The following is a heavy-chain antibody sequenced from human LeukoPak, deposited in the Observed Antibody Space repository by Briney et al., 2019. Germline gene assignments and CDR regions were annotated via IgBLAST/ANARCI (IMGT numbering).Heavy chain of an antibody. V-gene: IGHV3-33*01. CDR2: IWYDGSNK. CDR3: ARGLRPTKGYYDFWSGHGSEYGMDV. CDR1: GFTFSSYG. D-gene: IGHD3-3*01. Sequence: PGGSLRLSCAASGFTFSSYGMHWVRQAPGKGLEWVAVIWYDGSNKYYADSVKGRFTISRDNSKNTLYLQMNSLRAEDTAVYYCARGLRPTKGYYDFWSGHGSEYGMDVWGQGTTVTVSS. J-gene: IGHJ6*02.